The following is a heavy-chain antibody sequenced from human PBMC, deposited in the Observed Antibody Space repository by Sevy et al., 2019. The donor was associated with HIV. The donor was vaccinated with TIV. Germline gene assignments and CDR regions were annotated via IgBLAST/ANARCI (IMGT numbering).Heavy chain of an antibody. CDR1: GYKFADYW. Sequence: GESLKISCKGSGYKFADYWIAWVRHMPGKGLEWMGIIYPGDSDTRYSPPFQGQITISTDMSISTAYLQWSSLKASDTARYYCARLDLWFGESIHDARRGMDVWGQGTTVTVSS. J-gene: IGHJ6*02. CDR2: IYPGDSDT. V-gene: IGHV5-51*01. CDR3: ARLDLWFGESIHDARRGMDV. D-gene: IGHD3-10*01.